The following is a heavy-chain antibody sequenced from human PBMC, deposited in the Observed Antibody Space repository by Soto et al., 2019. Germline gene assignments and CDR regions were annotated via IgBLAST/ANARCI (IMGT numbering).Heavy chain of an antibody. J-gene: IGHJ3*02. CDR2: ISGSGGYT. CDR3: AKDAEYCSGGSCYLSSLGAFDI. CDR1: GFTFSSYA. V-gene: IGHV3-23*01. D-gene: IGHD2-15*01. Sequence: VGSLRLSCAASGFTFSSYAMSWVRQAPGKGLEWVSAISGSGGYTFYADSVKGRFTISRDNSKNRLYLQMNSLRAEDTAVYYCAKDAEYCSGGSCYLSSLGAFDIWGQGTMVTVSS.